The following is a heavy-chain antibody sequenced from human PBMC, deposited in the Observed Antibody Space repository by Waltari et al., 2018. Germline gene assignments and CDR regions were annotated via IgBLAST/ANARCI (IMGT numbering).Heavy chain of an antibody. CDR1: GFTFDDYA. CDR2: ISWNSGSI. Sequence: EVQLVESGGGLVQPGRSLRLSCAASGFTFDDYAMHWVRQAPGKGLEVVSGISWNSGSIGYADSVKGRFTISRDNAKNSLYLQMNSLRAEDMALYYCAKAGGAIAAAGADYWGQGTLVTVSS. D-gene: IGHD6-13*01. CDR3: AKAGGAIAAAGADY. V-gene: IGHV3-9*03. J-gene: IGHJ4*02.